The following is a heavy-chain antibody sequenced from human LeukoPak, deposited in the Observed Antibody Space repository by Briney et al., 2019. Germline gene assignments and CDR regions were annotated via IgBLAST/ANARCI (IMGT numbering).Heavy chain of an antibody. J-gene: IGHJ4*02. D-gene: IGHD3-10*01. CDR3: AKSLWVRGVFFDY. V-gene: IGHV3-23*01. Sequence: GGSLRLSCAASGFTFDDYGMSWVRQAPGKGLEWVAAISGSGGSTYYADSVKGRFTISRDNSKNTLYLQMNSLRAEDTAVYYCAKSLWVRGVFFDYWGQGTLVTVSS. CDR2: ISGSGGST. CDR1: GFTFDDYG.